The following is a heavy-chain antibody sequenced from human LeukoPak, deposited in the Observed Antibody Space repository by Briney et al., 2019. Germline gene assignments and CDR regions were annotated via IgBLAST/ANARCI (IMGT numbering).Heavy chain of an antibody. CDR3: VRVRGVMTGPYDY. J-gene: IGHJ4*02. CDR1: GFLFNEHG. Sequence: PGRSLRLSCAASGFLFNEHGLHWVRQAPGKGLEWLALVPYNGLEIYYGDSVKGRFTISRDNSRDTVYLQMNSLTPEDTAVYYCVRVRGVMTGPYDYWGQGTLVTVSS. D-gene: IGHD3-10*01. V-gene: IGHV3-30*03. CDR2: VPYNGLEI.